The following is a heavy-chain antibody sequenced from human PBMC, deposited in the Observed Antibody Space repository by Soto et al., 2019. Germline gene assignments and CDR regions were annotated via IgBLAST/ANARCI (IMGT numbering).Heavy chain of an antibody. Sequence: PGESLKISCKSSGYSFSSYWIARVRLMPGKGLEWMGSIYPDDSDTKYSPSSQGQVTISADKSISAAYLQWSSLKASDAAIYYCARNSLTGYYNYYYSMDVWGQGTTVTVSS. D-gene: IGHD3-9*01. CDR3: ARNSLTGYYNYYYSMDV. CDR2: IYPDDSDT. V-gene: IGHV5-51*01. J-gene: IGHJ6*02. CDR1: GYSFSSYW.